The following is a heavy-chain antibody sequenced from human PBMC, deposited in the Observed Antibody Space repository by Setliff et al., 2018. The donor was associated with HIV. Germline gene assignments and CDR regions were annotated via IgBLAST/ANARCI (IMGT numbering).Heavy chain of an antibody. V-gene: IGHV4-4*09. D-gene: IGHD3-22*01. Sequence: TSETLSLTCTVSGDSISSYYWSWIRQPPGKGLEWIGYIYTSGSTNYNPSLKSRVTISVDTSKNQFSLKLSSVTAADTAVYYCARGLSFYDPGGFDYWGQGTLVTVSS. CDR2: IYTSGST. CDR3: ARGLSFYDPGGFDY. CDR1: GDSISSYY. J-gene: IGHJ4*02.